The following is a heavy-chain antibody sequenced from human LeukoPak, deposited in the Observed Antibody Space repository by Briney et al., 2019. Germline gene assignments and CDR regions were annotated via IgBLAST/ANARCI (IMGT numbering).Heavy chain of an antibody. J-gene: IGHJ4*02. Sequence: PSETLSLTCTVSGGSISSGGYYWSWIRQPPGKGLEWIGYIYHSGSTYYNPSLKSRVTISVDRSKNQFSLKLSSVTAADTAVYYCARDRERAARPGALDYWGQGTLVTVSS. D-gene: IGHD6-6*01. CDR2: IYHSGST. CDR3: ARDRERAARPGALDY. V-gene: IGHV4-30-2*01. CDR1: GGSISSGGYY.